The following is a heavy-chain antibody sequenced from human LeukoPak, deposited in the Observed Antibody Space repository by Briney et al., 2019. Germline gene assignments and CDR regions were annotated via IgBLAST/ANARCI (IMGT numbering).Heavy chain of an antibody. V-gene: IGHV3-7*01. D-gene: IGHD3-16*01. CDR2: IKEDGSEK. J-gene: IGHJ4*03. Sequence: PGGSLRLSCVASGFTFSNYWMSWVRQAPGKGLECVANIKEDGSEKYYVDSVKGRFTISRDNAKNSLYLQMNSLRAEDTAVYYCARKGDVYWGHGTLVTVS. CDR1: GFTFSNYW. CDR3: ARKGDVY.